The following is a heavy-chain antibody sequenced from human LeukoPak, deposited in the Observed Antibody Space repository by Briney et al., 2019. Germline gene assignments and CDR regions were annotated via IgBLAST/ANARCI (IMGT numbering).Heavy chain of an antibody. Sequence: SETPSLTCAVSGGSISSGGYSWSWIRQPPGKGLEWIGYIYHSGSTYYNPSLKSRVTISVDRSKNQFSLKLSSVTAADTAVYYCARDGGSGSFLSYWGQGTLVTVSS. CDR2: IYHSGST. D-gene: IGHD3-10*01. CDR3: ARDGGSGSFLSY. J-gene: IGHJ4*02. V-gene: IGHV4-30-2*01. CDR1: GGSISSGGYS.